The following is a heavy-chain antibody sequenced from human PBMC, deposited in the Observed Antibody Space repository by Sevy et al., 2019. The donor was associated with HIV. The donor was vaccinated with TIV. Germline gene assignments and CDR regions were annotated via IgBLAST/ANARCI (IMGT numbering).Heavy chain of an antibody. CDR3: AKDQDSSGWTPQRPYYFDY. V-gene: IGHV3-23*01. D-gene: IGHD6-19*01. CDR1: GFTFSSYA. Sequence: GGSLRLSCAASGFTFSSYAMSWVRQAPGKGLEWVSAISGSGGSTYYADSVKGRFTISRDNSKNTPYLQMNSLRAEDTAVYYCAKDQDSSGWTPQRPYYFDYWGQGTLVSVSS. CDR2: ISGSGGST. J-gene: IGHJ4*02.